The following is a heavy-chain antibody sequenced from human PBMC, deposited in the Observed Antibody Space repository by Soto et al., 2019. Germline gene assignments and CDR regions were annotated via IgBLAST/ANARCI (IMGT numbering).Heavy chain of an antibody. D-gene: IGHD1-1*01. CDR2: IYYSGST. CDR1: GYSISSGYC. V-gene: IGHV4-38-2*01. Sequence: SQNLSLTCSVSGYSISSGYCWGWIRQPPGKGLEWIGSIYYSGSTYYNPSLKSRVTISVDTSKNQFSLKLSSVTAADTAVYYCARHVYSRNDVGIDYWGQGTLVNVSS. J-gene: IGHJ4*02. CDR3: ARHVYSRNDVGIDY.